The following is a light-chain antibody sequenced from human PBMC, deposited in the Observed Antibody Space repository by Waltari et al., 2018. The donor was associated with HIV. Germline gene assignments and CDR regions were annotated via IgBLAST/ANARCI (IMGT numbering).Light chain of an antibody. J-gene: IGLJ2*01. CDR3: AAWDDSLTGSHVI. V-gene: IGLV1-44*01. Sequence: QSVLSQPPSASGTPGQRVTISCSGSRSNIGRNTVHWYQQLPGTAPKLLIYSNSHRPAGVPDRFSGPKSGTSASLAISGLQSEDEAEYYCAAWDDSLTGSHVIVGGGTKLTVL. CDR2: SNS. CDR1: RSNIGRNT.